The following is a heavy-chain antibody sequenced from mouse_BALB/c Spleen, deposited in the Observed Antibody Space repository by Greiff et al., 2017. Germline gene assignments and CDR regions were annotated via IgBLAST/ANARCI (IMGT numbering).Heavy chain of an antibody. CDR1: GYTFTSYY. CDR2: INPSNGGT. Sequence: LVESGAELVKPGASVKLSCKASGYTFTSYYMYWVKQRPGQGLEWIGEINPSNGGTNFNEKFKSKATLPVDKSSSTAYMQLCSLTSEDSAVYYCTRSGTMKYAMDYWGQGTSVTVSS. CDR3: TRSGTMKYAMDY. D-gene: IGHD2-4*01. J-gene: IGHJ4*01. V-gene: IGHV1S81*02.